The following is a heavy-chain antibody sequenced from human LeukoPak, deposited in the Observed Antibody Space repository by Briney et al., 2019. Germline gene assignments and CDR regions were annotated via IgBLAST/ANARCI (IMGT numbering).Heavy chain of an antibody. CDR2: ISYDGSNK. V-gene: IGHV3-30-3*01. J-gene: IGHJ4*02. D-gene: IGHD3-10*01. CDR3: ASPGSGSYYFDY. CDR1: GFTFSSYA. Sequence: PGGSLRLSCAASGFTFSSYAMHWVRQAPGKGLEWVAVISYDGSNKYYADSVKGRFTISRDNSKNTLYLQMNSLRAEDTAVYYCASPGSGSYYFDYWGQGTLVTVSS.